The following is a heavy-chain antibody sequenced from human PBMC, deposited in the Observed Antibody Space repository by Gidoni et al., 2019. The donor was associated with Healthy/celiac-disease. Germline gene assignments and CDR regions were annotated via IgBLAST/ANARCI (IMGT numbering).Heavy chain of an antibody. Sequence: EVQLVESGGGLVKPGRSLSLSCTASGFTFGDYAMSWFRQAPGKGLEWVGFIRSKAYGGTTEYAASVKGRFTISRDDSKSSAYLQMNSLKTEDTAVYYCTRDSDYYGSGSNWGQGTLVTVSS. V-gene: IGHV3-49*05. CDR1: GFTFGDYA. CDR3: TRDSDYYGSGSN. D-gene: IGHD3-10*01. J-gene: IGHJ4*02. CDR2: IRSKAYGGTT.